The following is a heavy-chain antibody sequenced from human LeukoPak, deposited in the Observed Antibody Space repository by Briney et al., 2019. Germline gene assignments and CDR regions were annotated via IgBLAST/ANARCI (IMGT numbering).Heavy chain of an antibody. V-gene: IGHV3-23*01. J-gene: IGHJ6*03. CDR1: GFTFSSYA. Sequence: GGSLRLSCAASGFTFSSYAMSWVRQAPGKGLEWISGIIDNGYITYYANSVRGRFTISRDNSKNTLFLQMNSLRAEDTAVYYCAKLGGQEVHNYYVAVWGKGTTVAVSS. CDR3: AKLGGQEVHNYYVAV. D-gene: IGHD3-16*01. CDR2: IIDNGYIT.